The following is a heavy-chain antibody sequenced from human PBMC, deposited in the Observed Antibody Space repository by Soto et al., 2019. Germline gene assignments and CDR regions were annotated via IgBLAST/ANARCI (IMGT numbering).Heavy chain of an antibody. CDR3: AREYCTNGVCYSTPYHYGMDV. J-gene: IGHJ6*02. CDR2: IIPIFGTA. CDR1: GGTFSSYA. V-gene: IGHV1-69*06. Sequence: ASVKVSCKASGGTFSSYAISWVRQAPGRGLEWMGGIIPIFGTANYAQKFQGRVTITADKSTSTAYMELSSLRSEDTAVYYCAREYCTNGVCYSTPYHYGMDVWGQGTTVTVSS. D-gene: IGHD2-8*01.